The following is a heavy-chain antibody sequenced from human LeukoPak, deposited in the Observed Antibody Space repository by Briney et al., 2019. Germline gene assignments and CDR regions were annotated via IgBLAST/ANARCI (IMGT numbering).Heavy chain of an antibody. CDR3: ASSPYSSGWYVRANFFDY. J-gene: IGHJ4*02. V-gene: IGHV4-34*01. CDR1: SGSFSGYY. D-gene: IGHD6-19*01. CDR2: INDSGST. Sequence: SETLSLTCAVYSGSFSGYYWSWIRQPPGKGLEWIGEINDSGSTNYNPSLKSRVTISVDTSKNQFSLKLSSVTAADTAVYYCASSPYSSGWYVRANFFDYWGQGTLVTVSS.